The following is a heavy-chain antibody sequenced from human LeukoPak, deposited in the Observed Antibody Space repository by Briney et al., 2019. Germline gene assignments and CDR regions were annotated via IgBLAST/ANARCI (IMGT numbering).Heavy chain of an antibody. J-gene: IGHJ3*02. V-gene: IGHV1-46*01. CDR2: INPSGGST. CDR1: GYTFTSYY. Sequence: ASVKVSCKASGYTFTSYYMHWVRQAPGQGLEWMGIINPSGGSTSYAQKFQGRVTMTRDMSISTAYMELSRLRSDDTAVYYCARDRDPGAFDIWGQGTMVTVSS. CDR3: ARDRDPGAFDI.